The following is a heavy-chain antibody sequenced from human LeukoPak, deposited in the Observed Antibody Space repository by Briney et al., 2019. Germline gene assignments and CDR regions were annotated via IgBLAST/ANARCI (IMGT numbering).Heavy chain of an antibody. V-gene: IGHV4-61*01. CDR1: GGSVSSGSYY. D-gene: IGHD5-18*01. Sequence: SETLSLTCTVSGGSVSSGSYYWSWIRQPPGKGLEWIGYIYHSGSTNYNPSLKSRVTISVDTSKNQFSLKLSSVTAADTAVYYCARGGSYGFPFYFDYWGQGTLVTVSS. CDR2: IYHSGST. CDR3: ARGGSYGFPFYFDY. J-gene: IGHJ4*02.